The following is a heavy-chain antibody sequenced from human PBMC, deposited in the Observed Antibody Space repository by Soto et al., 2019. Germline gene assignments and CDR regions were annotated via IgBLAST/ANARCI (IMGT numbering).Heavy chain of an antibody. J-gene: IGHJ4*02. D-gene: IGHD4-4*01. CDR3: ARAPFRYYSLDY. CDR1: GVSISSSNW. CDR2: IYQSGST. V-gene: IGHV4-4*02. Sequence: PSETLSLTCAVSGVSISSSNWWSWVRQPPGKGLEWIGEIYQSGSTNYNPSLKSRVTISADKSKNQLSLMLTSVIAADTAVYFCARAPFRYYSLDYWGLGALVTVSS.